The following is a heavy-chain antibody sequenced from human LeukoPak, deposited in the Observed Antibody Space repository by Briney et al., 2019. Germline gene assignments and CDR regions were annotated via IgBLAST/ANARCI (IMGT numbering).Heavy chain of an antibody. D-gene: IGHD3-10*01. CDR3: ARYVVSGSGRYYFDY. CDR1: GGSISSSNYY. CDR2: INYGGTT. J-gene: IGHJ4*02. Sequence: PSETLSLTCTVSGGSISSSNYYWSWIRQPPERELEWIASINYGGTTYYNPSLKSRVTISVDTSKNQFSLRLSSVTAADTAVYLCARYVVSGSGRYYFDYWGQGSLVTVSS. V-gene: IGHV4-39*01.